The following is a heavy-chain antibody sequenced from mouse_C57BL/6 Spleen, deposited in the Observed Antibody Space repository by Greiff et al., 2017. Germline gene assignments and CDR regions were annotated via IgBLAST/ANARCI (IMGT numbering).Heavy chain of an antibody. CDR2: IDPGSGNT. CDR1: GYTFTDYY. J-gene: IGHJ2*01. V-gene: IGHV1-84*01. D-gene: IGHD1-1*01. CDR3: TRYGVRRREFDY. Sequence: VQLQQSGPELVKPGASVKISCKASGYTFTDYYINWVKQRPGQGLEWIGRIDPGSGNTKYTQKFKGKATLTVDTSSSTAYMQLSSLTSEDSAVYFCTRYGVRRREFDYWGQGTTLTVSS.